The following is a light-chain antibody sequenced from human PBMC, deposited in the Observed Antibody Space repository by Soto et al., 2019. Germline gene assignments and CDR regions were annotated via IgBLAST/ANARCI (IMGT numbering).Light chain of an antibody. J-gene: IGKJ1*01. CDR1: QSVSRTY. V-gene: IGKV3-20*01. CDR3: HQYRSSSWT. Sequence: EIVLTQSPGTLSLSPGERATLSCRASQSVSRTYLAWYQQKPVQAPRLLIYATSSRATGIPDRFSGSGSGTDFTLTISRLEPEDFAVYYCHQYRSSSWTFGQGTKVDI. CDR2: ATS.